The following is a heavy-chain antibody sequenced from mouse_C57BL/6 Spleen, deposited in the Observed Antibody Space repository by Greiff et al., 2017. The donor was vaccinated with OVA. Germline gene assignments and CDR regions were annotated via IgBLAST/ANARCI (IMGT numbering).Heavy chain of an antibody. V-gene: IGHV1-4*01. J-gene: IGHJ4*01. CDR1: GYTFTSYT. CDR3: AREMVTTGGVYYAMDY. Sequence: QVQLQQSGAELARPGASVKMSCKASGYTFTSYTMHWVKQRPGQGLEWIGYINPSSGYTKYNQKFKDKATLTADKSSSTAYMQLSSLTSEDSAVYYCAREMVTTGGVYYAMDYWGQGTSVTVSS. D-gene: IGHD2-2*01. CDR2: INPSSGYT.